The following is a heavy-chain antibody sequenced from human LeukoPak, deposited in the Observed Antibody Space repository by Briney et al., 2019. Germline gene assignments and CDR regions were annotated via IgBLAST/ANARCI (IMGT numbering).Heavy chain of an antibody. J-gene: IGHJ6*03. CDR2: ISGSRNIM. D-gene: IGHD6-13*01. V-gene: IGHV3-11*04. CDR3: ARVKQQLVRLLGRDTTCYYYYYMDV. CDR1: GFTFSDYY. Sequence: PGGSLRLSCAASGFTFSDYYMSWIRQAPGKGLEWVSYISGSRNIMYYADSVKGRFTISRDNAKNSLFLQMNSLRAEDTAVYFCARVKQQLVRLLGRDTTCYYYYYMDVWGKGTTVTVSS.